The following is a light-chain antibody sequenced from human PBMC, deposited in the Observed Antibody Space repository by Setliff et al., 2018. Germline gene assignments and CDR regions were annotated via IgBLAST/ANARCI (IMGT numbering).Light chain of an antibody. J-gene: IGLJ2*01. CDR3: SSYTVKSTVI. CDR1: NSDVGGYNY. V-gene: IGLV2-14*01. CDR2: EVT. Sequence: QSVLAQPAAVSGSPGQSIAISCAGTNSDVGGYNYVSWYQQHPNKAPKLIIYEVTKRPSGVSDRFSGSKSGNTASLTISGLQPEDEADYHCSSYTVKSTVIFAGGTKVTVL.